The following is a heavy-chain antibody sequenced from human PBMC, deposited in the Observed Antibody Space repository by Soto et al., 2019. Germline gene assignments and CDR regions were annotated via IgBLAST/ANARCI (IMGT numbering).Heavy chain of an antibody. CDR2: IRSKANSYAT. J-gene: IGHJ6*03. CDR3: TRRNPIWFGRDRDYYYYMDV. D-gene: IGHD3-10*01. V-gene: IGHV3-73*01. CDR1: GFTFSGSA. Sequence: EVQLVESGGGLVQPGGSLKLSCAASGFTFSGSAMHWVRQASGKGLEWVGRIRSKANSYATAYAASVKGRFTISRDDSKNTAYLQMNSLKTEDTAVYYCTRRNPIWFGRDRDYYYYMDVWGKGTTVTVSS.